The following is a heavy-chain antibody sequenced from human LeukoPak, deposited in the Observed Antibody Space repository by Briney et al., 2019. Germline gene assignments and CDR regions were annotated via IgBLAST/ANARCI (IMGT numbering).Heavy chain of an antibody. D-gene: IGHD5-24*01. J-gene: IGHJ3*02. CDR1: GGTFNNYA. CDR2: LIPLFGTP. V-gene: IGHV1-69*15. Sequence: ASVKVSCKASGGTFNNYAINWVRQAPGQGLEWVGRLIPLFGTPNYAQKFQGKVTITADESTSTFYMDLSGLRSEDTAVYYCAHATQRLPTIMIDAFDTWGQGTRVTVSS. CDR3: AHATQRLPTIMIDAFDT.